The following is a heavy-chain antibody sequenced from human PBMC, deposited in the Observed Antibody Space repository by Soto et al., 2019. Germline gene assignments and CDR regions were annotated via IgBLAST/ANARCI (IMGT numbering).Heavy chain of an antibody. V-gene: IGHV5-51*01. Sequence: GESLKISCQFSGYSFTRNWIGWVRQMPGKGLEWMGIINPADSDIKYSPSFQGQVTISADKSIGTAYLQWSSLKASDTAMYYCARHQRDDASRKIDCWGQGTLVTVSS. CDR1: GYSFTRNW. CDR3: ARHQRDDASRKIDC. J-gene: IGHJ4*02. CDR2: INPADSDI. D-gene: IGHD3-16*01.